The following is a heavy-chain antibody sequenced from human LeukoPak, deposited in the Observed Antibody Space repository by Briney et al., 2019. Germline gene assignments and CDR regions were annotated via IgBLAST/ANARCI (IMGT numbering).Heavy chain of an antibody. CDR1: GGSFSGYY. V-gene: IGHV4-34*01. Sequence: PSETLSLTCAVYGGSFSGYYWSWIRQPPGKGLEWIGEINHSGSTNSNPSLKSRVTISVDTSKNQFSLKLSSVTAADTAVYYCARVTAAGTADDAFDIWGQGTMVTVSS. J-gene: IGHJ3*02. CDR2: INHSGST. CDR3: ARVTAAGTADDAFDI. D-gene: IGHD6-13*01.